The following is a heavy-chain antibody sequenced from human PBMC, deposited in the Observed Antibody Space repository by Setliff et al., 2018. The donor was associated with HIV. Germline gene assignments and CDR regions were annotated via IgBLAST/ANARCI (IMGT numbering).Heavy chain of an antibody. V-gene: IGHV4-4*07. CDR3: VRASRDYYYYYMDA. D-gene: IGHD3-16*01. J-gene: IGHJ6*03. CDR1: AGSLSRSY. CDR2: VFSNGDS. Sequence: SETLSLTCTVPAGSLSRSYWSWIRQPAGKGQEWIGRVFSNGDSNYNPSLRSRVTMSLDASKNLFSLKLNSVTAADTAIYYCVRASRDYYYYYMDARGRGTTVTV.